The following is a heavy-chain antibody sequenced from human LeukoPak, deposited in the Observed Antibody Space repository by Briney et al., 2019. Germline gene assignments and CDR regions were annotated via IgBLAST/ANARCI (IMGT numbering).Heavy chain of an antibody. CDR1: GFTVSSNY. J-gene: IGHJ4*02. CDR3: ARVTPPTD. V-gene: IGHV3-66*01. D-gene: IGHD1-14*01. CDR2: IYSAVST. Sequence: PGGSLRLSCAASGFTVSSNYMTWVRQGPGKGLEWVSVIYSAVSTNYADSVKGRFTISRDSSKNTLCLQMNSLTAEDTAVYYCARVTPPTDWGQGTLVTVSS.